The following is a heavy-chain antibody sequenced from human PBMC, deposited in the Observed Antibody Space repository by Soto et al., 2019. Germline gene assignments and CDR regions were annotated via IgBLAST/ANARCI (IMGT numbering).Heavy chain of an antibody. V-gene: IGHV4-4*02. CDR3: ASKEGFWSGYYLPRYYYYYMDV. Sequence: QVQLQESGPGLVKPSGTLSLTCAVSSGSISSSNWWSWVRQPPGKGLEWIGEIYHSGSTNYNPSLKSRVTISVDKSKNQFSLKLSSVTAADTAVYYCASKEGFWSGYYLPRYYYYYMDVWGKGTTVTVSS. D-gene: IGHD3-3*01. CDR1: SGSISSSNW. J-gene: IGHJ6*03. CDR2: IYHSGST.